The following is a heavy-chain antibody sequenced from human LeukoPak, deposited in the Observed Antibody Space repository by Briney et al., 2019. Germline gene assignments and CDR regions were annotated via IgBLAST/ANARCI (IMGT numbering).Heavy chain of an antibody. CDR2: IKQDGSEK. V-gene: IGHV3-7*01. D-gene: IGHD3-10*01. J-gene: IGHJ4*02. CDR3: ARDSNYYGSGSYYSESDYYFDY. Sequence: PGGSLRLSCAASGCTFSSYWMSWVRQAPGKGLEWVANIKQDGSEKYYVDSVKGRFTISRDNAKNSLYLQMNSLRAEDTAVYYCARDSNYYGSGSYYSESDYYFDYWGQGTLVTVSS. CDR1: GCTFSSYW.